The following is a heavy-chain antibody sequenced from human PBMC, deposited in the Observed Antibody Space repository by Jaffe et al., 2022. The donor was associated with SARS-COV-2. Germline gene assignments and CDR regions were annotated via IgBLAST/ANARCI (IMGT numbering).Heavy chain of an antibody. J-gene: IGHJ3*02. D-gene: IGHD6-19*01. CDR1: GFTFGDYA. Sequence: EEQLAESGGGLVQPGRSLRLSCAASGFTFGDYAMHWVRQAPGKGLEWVSGLSWNSDNIGYADSVKGRFTISRDNAKNSLYLQMNSLRAEDTALYYCARDISGWWKDAFDIWGQGTMVNVSS. V-gene: IGHV3-9*01. CDR2: LSWNSDNI. CDR3: ARDISGWWKDAFDI.